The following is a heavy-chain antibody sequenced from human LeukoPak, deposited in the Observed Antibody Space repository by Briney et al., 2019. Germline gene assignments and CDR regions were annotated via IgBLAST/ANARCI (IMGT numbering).Heavy chain of an antibody. D-gene: IGHD1-26*01. J-gene: IGHJ4*02. CDR1: GGFTFSDYY. Sequence: PSETLSLTCTVSGGFTFSDYYMSWIRQPPGKGLEWIGEIYHSGSTNYNPSLKSRVTISVDKSKNQFSLKLSSVTAADTAVYYCAMAPSGSYFPPPVPFDYWGQGTLVTVSS. V-gene: IGHV4-34*01. CDR3: AMAPSGSYFPPPVPFDY. CDR2: IYHSGST.